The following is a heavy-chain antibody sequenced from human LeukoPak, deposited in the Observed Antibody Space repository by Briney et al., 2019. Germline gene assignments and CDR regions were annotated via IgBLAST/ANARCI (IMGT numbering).Heavy chain of an antibody. CDR2: IYYSGST. D-gene: IGHD3-22*01. CDR3: ARDQRTIVVVITTDAFDI. V-gene: IGHV4-39*07. J-gene: IGHJ3*02. CDR1: GGSISSSSYY. Sequence: SETLSLTCTVSGGSISSSSYYWGWIRQPPGKGLEWIGGIYYSGSTYYNPSLKSRVTISVDTSKNQFSLKLSSVTAADTAVYYCARDQRTIVVVITTDAFDIWGQGTMVTVSS.